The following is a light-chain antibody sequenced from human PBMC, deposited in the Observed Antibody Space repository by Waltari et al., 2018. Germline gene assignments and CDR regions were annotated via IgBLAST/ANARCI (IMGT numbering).Light chain of an antibody. CDR1: QSVSSL. CDR2: DTS. V-gene: IGKV3-11*01. J-gene: IGKJ4*01. CDR3: QQHSNWPLT. Sequence: EFVLTQSPATLSLSPGERATLSCRASQSVSSLLAWYQQKPGQAPRLLIYDTSNRATGIPARFSGSGSGTDFTLTISSLEPEDFAVYYCQQHSNWPLTFGGGTKVEIK.